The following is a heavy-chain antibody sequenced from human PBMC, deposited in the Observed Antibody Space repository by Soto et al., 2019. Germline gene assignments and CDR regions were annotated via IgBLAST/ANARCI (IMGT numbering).Heavy chain of an antibody. D-gene: IGHD4-4*01. Sequence: GGSLRLSCAASGFTFTTYTMNWVRQAPGKGLEWVSSISAGGRSIFYADSMKGRSTVSRDNAKNSLYLQMNSLRADDTAVYYCARSTPGNPFDIWGQGTMVTVSS. J-gene: IGHJ3*02. CDR3: ARSTPGNPFDI. V-gene: IGHV3-21*01. CDR1: GFTFTTYT. CDR2: ISAGGRSI.